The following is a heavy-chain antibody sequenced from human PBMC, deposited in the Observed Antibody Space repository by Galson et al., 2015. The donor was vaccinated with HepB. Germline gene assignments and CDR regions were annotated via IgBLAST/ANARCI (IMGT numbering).Heavy chain of an antibody. CDR1: GYTFTGYY. CDR2: INPNSGGT. J-gene: IGHJ4*02. CDR3: AREAPDGWGCLDY. D-gene: IGHD5-24*01. V-gene: IGHV1-2*02. Sequence: SVKVSCKASGYTFTGYYMHWVRQAPGQGLEWMGWINPNSGGTNYAQKFQGRVTMTRDTSISTAYMELSRLRSDDTAVYYCAREAPDGWGCLDYWGQGTLVTVSS.